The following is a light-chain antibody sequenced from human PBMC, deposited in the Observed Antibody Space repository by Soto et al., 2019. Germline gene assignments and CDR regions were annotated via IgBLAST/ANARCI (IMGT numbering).Light chain of an antibody. CDR3: QQSYSTLAFT. V-gene: IGKV1-39*01. CDR2: SAS. CDR1: QSISRY. Sequence: DIQMTQSPSSLCASVGVRVTITCRASQSISRYLNWYQQKPGKAPKLLIYSASSLQSGVPSRFSGSGSGTDFTLTISSLQPEDFATYYCQQSYSTLAFTFGPGTTVDIK. J-gene: IGKJ3*01.